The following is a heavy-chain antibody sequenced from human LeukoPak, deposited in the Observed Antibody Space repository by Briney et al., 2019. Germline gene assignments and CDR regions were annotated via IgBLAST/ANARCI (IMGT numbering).Heavy chain of an antibody. CDR1: GFTFGTNA. CDR2: ITTSGAT. V-gene: IGHV3-23*01. CDR3: ATYIAVAED. Sequence: RLGGSLRLSFAASGFTFGTNAIPWVRQPPGKGLEWVSAITTSGATYYTDSVKGRFTISRDNSKNTLYLQMDSLRAEDTAVYYCATYIAVAEDWGQGTLVTVPS. D-gene: IGHD6-13*01. J-gene: IGHJ4*02.